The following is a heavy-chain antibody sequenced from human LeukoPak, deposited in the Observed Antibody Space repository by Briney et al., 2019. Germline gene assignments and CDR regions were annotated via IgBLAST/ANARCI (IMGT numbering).Heavy chain of an antibody. V-gene: IGHV3-7*01. CDR3: ARDDSSGYYYP. CDR2: IKQDGSEK. CDR1: GFTFSSNW. Sequence: GGSLRLSCAASGFTFSSNWMSWVGQAPGKGLEWVANIKQDGSEKYYVDSVKGRFTISRDNAKNSLYLQMNSLRAEDTAVYYCARDDSSGYYYPWGQGTLVTVSS. J-gene: IGHJ5*02. D-gene: IGHD3-22*01.